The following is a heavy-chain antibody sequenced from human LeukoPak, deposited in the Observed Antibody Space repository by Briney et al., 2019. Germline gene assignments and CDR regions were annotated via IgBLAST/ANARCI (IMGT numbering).Heavy chain of an antibody. D-gene: IGHD3-10*01. Sequence: GASVKVSCKASGYTFTSYGISWVRQVPGQGLEWMGWISAYNGNTNYAQKLQGRVTMTTDTSTSTAYMELRSLRSDDTAVYYCARDAETMVRGVIITKKKYDYWGQGTLVTVSS. J-gene: IGHJ4*02. V-gene: IGHV1-18*04. CDR1: GYTFTSYG. CDR2: ISAYNGNT. CDR3: ARDAETMVRGVIITKKKYDY.